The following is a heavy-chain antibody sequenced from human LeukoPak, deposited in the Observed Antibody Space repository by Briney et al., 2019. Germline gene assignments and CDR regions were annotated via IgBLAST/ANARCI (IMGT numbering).Heavy chain of an antibody. CDR1: GVTLSPYG. CDR2: ISYEGGTQ. D-gene: IGHD6-13*01. CDR3: AKEGTPEVSRWYEL. V-gene: IGHV3-30*18. Sequence: PGMSLSPSCAASGVTLSPYGMHWVRQAPGKGLEWVAVISYEGGTQHYADSVKGRFIISRDNPRNTLYLQMNILRTEDTAVYYCAKEGTPEVSRWYELRGQGNPVIVSS. J-gene: IGHJ4*02.